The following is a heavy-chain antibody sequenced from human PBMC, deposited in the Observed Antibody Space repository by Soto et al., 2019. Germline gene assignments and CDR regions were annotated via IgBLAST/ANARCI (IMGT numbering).Heavy chain of an antibody. CDR3: ARLEGQAGTSQH. V-gene: IGHV4-39*01. J-gene: IGHJ1*01. D-gene: IGHD1-1*01. Sequence: QLQLQESGPGLVKSSETLSLTCTVSGGSISSSSFYWDWIRQPPGKGLEWIGSIFYSGSTYYNPSLKSRVTISFDTSKNQFSLKLSSVTAADTALYYCARLEGQAGTSQHWGQGTLVTVSS. CDR1: GGSISSSSFY. CDR2: IFYSGST.